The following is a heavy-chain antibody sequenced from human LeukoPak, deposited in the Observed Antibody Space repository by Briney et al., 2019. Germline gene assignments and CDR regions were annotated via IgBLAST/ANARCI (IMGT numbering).Heavy chain of an antibody. J-gene: IGHJ4*02. Sequence: GGSLRLSCAASGFTFRDSAMTWVRQAPGKGLEWVSLISFSGDNTYYRDSVKGRFTVSRDDFLNMVYLQMDRLTVEDTAVYYCTTRLQHHFDYWGQGTQVTVSS. D-gene: IGHD4-11*01. V-gene: IGHV3-23*01. CDR3: TTRLQHHFDY. CDR2: ISFSGDNT. CDR1: GFTFRDSA.